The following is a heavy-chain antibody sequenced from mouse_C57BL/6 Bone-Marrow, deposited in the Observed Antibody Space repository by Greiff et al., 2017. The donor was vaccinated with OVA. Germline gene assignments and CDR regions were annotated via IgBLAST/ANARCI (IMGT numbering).Heavy chain of an antibody. CDR3: ARSLRQLRPYYFDY. D-gene: IGHD3-2*02. V-gene: IGHV1-18*01. CDR1: GYTFTDYN. J-gene: IGHJ2*01. Sequence: EVKLVESGPELVKPGASVKIPCKASGYTFTDYNMDWVKQSHGKSLEWIGDINPNNGGTIYNQKFKGKATLTVDKSSSTAYMELRSLTSEDTAVYYCARSLRQLRPYYFDYWGQGTTLTVSS. CDR2: INPNNGGT.